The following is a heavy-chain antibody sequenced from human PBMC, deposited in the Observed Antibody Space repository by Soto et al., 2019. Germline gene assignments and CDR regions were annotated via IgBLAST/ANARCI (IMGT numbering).Heavy chain of an antibody. CDR3: ATAVKPPPLVVPASLDY. J-gene: IGHJ4*02. V-gene: IGHV1-24*01. Sequence: ASVKVSCKVSGYTLTELSMHWVRQAPGKGLEWMGGFDPEDGETIYAQKFQGRVTMTEDTSTDTAYMELSSLRSEDTAVYYCATAVKPPPLVVPASLDYWGQGTLVTVSS. CDR1: GYTLTELS. D-gene: IGHD2-2*01. CDR2: FDPEDGET.